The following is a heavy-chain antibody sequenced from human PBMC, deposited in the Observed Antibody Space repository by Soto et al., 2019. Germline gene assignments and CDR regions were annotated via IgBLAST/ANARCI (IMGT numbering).Heavy chain of an antibody. V-gene: IGHV3-23*01. J-gene: IGHJ5*02. CDR2: ISGSGGST. CDR3: AKDGGSGSYYTPYWFDP. Sequence: EVQLLESGGGLVQPGGSLRLSCAASGFTFSSYAMSWVRQAPGKGLEWVSAISGSGGSTYYADSVKGRFTISRDNSKNTLDLQMNSLRAEDTAVYYCAKDGGSGSYYTPYWFDPWGQGTLVTVSS. D-gene: IGHD3-10*01. CDR1: GFTFSSYA.